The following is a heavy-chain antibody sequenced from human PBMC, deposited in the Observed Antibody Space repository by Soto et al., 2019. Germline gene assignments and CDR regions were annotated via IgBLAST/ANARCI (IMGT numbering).Heavy chain of an antibody. V-gene: IGHV1-18*01. Sequence: ASVKVSCKASGYTFTSYGIGWVRQAPGQGLEWMGWISAYNGNTNYAQKLQGRVTMTTDTSTSTAYMELRSLRSDDTAVYYCARGPWGVAAHPPFDYWGQGTLVTVSS. CDR3: ARGPWGVAAHPPFDY. CDR2: ISAYNGNT. D-gene: IGHD2-15*01. J-gene: IGHJ4*02. CDR1: GYTFTSYG.